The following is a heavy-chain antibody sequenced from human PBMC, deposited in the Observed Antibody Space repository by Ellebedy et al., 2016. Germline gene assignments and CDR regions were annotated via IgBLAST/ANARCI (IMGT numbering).Heavy chain of an antibody. V-gene: IGHV5-51*01. CDR1: GYSFTSYW. CDR2: IYPGDSDT. J-gene: IGHJ3*02. Sequence: GESLKISCKASGYSFTSYWIGWVRQMPGKGLEWMGIIYPGDSDTRYSPSFQGQVTISADKSISTAYLQWSSLKASDTAMYYCARRPAIGYCSGGSCYSTAFDIWGQGTMVTVSS. CDR3: ARRPAIGYCSGGSCYSTAFDI. D-gene: IGHD2-15*01.